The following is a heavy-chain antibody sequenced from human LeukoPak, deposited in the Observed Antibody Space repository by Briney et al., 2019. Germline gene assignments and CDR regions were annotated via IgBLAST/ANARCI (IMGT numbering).Heavy chain of an antibody. D-gene: IGHD3-16*01. CDR2: IIPILGIA. Sequence: GASVKVSCKASGGTFSSYTTSWVRQAPGQGLEWMGRIIPILGIANYAQKFQGRVTITADKSTSTAYMELSSLRSEDTAVYYCARDLELGEPLDYWGQGTLVTVSS. V-gene: IGHV1-69*04. J-gene: IGHJ4*02. CDR3: ARDLELGEPLDY. CDR1: GGTFSSYT.